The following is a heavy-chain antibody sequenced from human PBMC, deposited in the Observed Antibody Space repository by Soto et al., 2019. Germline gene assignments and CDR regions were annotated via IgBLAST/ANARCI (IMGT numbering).Heavy chain of an antibody. V-gene: IGHV3-48*01. CDR1: GFTFSFDS. Sequence: EVQLVESGVGLVQPGGSLRLSCAASGFTFSFDSMNWVRQAPGKGLEWVSYISRTSSTIYYADSAKGRFTISRDNAKTSLYLQMHSLRAEDTAVYYCARVPIAADEHFDYWGQGTLVTVSS. CDR3: ARVPIAADEHFDY. CDR2: ISRTSSTI. D-gene: IGHD6-13*01. J-gene: IGHJ4*02.